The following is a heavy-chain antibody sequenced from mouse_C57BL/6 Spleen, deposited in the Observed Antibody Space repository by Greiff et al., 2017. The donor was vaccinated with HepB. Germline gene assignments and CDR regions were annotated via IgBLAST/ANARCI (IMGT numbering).Heavy chain of an antibody. CDR3: ARRRYYYGSSFYAMDY. CDR1: GYTFTGYW. J-gene: IGHJ4*01. V-gene: IGHV1-9*01. Sequence: VQLQQSGAELMKPGASVKLSCKATGYTFTGYWIEWVKQRPGHGLEWIGEILPGSGSTNYNEKFKGKATFTADTSSNTAYMQLSSLTTEDSAIYYCARRRYYYGSSFYAMDYWGQGTSVTVSS. D-gene: IGHD1-1*01. CDR2: ILPGSGST.